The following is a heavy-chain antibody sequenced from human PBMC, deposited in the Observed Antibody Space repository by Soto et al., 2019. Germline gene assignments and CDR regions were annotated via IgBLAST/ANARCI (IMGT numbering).Heavy chain of an antibody. V-gene: IGHV3-30*18. Sequence: QVQLVESGGGVVQPGRSLRLSCAASGFTFSSYGMHWVRQAPGKGLEWVAVISYDGSNKYYADSVKVRFTISRDNSKNTLYLQMNSLRAEDTAVYYCAKDVTTSGLFYYGMDVWGQGTTVTVSS. CDR2: ISYDGSNK. CDR3: AKDVTTSGLFYYGMDV. D-gene: IGHD3-22*01. J-gene: IGHJ6*02. CDR1: GFTFSSYG.